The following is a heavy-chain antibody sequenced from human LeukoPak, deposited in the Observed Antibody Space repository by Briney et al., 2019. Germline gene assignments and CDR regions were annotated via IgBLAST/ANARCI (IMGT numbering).Heavy chain of an antibody. Sequence: PGGSLRLSCAASGFTFSSYGMSWVRQAPGKGLEWVSAISGSGGSTYYADSVKGRFTISRDNAKNSLYLQMNSLRAEDTAVYYCARDHSANYYDSSGILSYWGQGTLVTVSS. D-gene: IGHD3-22*01. CDR2: ISGSGGST. V-gene: IGHV3-23*01. J-gene: IGHJ4*02. CDR3: ARDHSANYYDSSGILSY. CDR1: GFTFSSYG.